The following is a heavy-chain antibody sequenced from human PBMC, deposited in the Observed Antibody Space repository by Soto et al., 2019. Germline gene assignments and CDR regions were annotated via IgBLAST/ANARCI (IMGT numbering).Heavy chain of an antibody. Sequence: QVQLVQSGAEVKKPGSSVKVSCKASGGTFSSYTISWVRQAPGQGLEWMGRIIPILGIANYAQKFQGRVTITSDKSTSTASMELSSLRSDDTAVYYCARGLHYDSISLDDYWGQGTLVTVSS. J-gene: IGHJ4*02. CDR3: ARGLHYDSISLDDY. V-gene: IGHV1-69*02. D-gene: IGHD3-22*01. CDR2: IIPILGIA. CDR1: GGTFSSYT.